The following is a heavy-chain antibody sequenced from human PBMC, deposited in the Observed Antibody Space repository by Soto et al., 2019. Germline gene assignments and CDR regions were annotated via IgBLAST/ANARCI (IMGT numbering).Heavy chain of an antibody. CDR3: ARDKGIGYSYGTFDY. CDR2: ISYDGSNK. CDR1: GFTFSSYA. V-gene: IGHV3-30-3*01. J-gene: IGHJ4*02. D-gene: IGHD5-18*01. Sequence: VQLVESGGGVVQPGRSLRLSCAASGFTFSSYAMHWVRQAPGKGLEWVAVISYDGSNKYYADSVKGRFTISRDNSKNTLYLQMNSLRAEDTAVYYCARDKGIGYSYGTFDYWGQGTLVTVSS.